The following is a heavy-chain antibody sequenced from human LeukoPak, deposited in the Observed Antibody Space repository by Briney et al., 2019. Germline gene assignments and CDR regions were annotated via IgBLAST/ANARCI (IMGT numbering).Heavy chain of an antibody. D-gene: IGHD3-10*01. CDR1: GFTFSSYA. CDR2: ISGSGGST. CDR3: AKHKGSGNYYLYYFYY. V-gene: IGHV3-23*01. J-gene: IGHJ4*02. Sequence: GGSLRLSCAASGFTFSSYAMSWVRQAPGKGLEWVSAISGSGGSTYYADSVKGRFTISRDNSKNTLYLQMNSLRAEDTAVYYCAKHKGSGNYYLYYFYYWGQRTLVTVSS.